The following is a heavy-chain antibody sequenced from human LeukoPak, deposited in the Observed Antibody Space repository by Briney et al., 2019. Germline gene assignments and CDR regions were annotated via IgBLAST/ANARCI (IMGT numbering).Heavy chain of an antibody. CDR3: VREWKFDI. J-gene: IGHJ3*02. Sequence: GGSLRLSCAASGFTVSSNYMSWVRQAPGKGLEWVSAISGSGGSTYYADSVKGRFTISRDNSRNTLYLQMSSLRAEDTAVYYCVREWKFDIWGQGTMVTVSS. V-gene: IGHV3-53*01. CDR2: ISGSGGST. CDR1: GFTVSSNY. D-gene: IGHD1-1*01.